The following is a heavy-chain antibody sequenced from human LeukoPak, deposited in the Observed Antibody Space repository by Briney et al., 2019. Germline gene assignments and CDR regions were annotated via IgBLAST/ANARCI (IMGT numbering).Heavy chain of an antibody. D-gene: IGHD3-22*01. V-gene: IGHV3-30*01. J-gene: IGHJ5*02. CDR1: GFTFSSYA. CDR3: ARAAMIVVVTASNWFDP. Sequence: GGSLRLSCAASGFTFSSYAMHWVRQAPGKGLEWVAVISYDGSNKYYADSVKGRFTISRDNSKNTLYLQMNSLRAEDTAVYYCARAAMIVVVTASNWFDPWGQGTLVTVSS. CDR2: ISYDGSNK.